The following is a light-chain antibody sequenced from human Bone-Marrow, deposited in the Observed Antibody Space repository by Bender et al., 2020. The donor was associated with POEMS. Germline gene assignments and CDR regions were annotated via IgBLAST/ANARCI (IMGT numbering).Light chain of an antibody. CDR3: CSYAGDSGYV. J-gene: IGLJ1*01. Sequence: QSALTQPPSASGSPGQSITISCTGTSGDVGIYNLVSWYQQHPGKAPKLLIYDVTKRPSGVPDRISGSNSGNTASLTVSGLQTDDEADYYCCSYAGDSGYVFGTGTKVTVL. CDR1: SGDVGIYNL. V-gene: IGLV2-8*01. CDR2: DVT.